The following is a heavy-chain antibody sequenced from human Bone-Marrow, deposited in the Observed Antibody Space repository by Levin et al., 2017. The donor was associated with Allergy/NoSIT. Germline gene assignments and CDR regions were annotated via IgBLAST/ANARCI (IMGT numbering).Heavy chain of an antibody. J-gene: IGHJ6*03. CDR3: ARVASYGWTYYHYYMDV. CDR2: ISSGGSTV. V-gene: IGHV3-48*03. D-gene: IGHD1-26*01. Sequence: GGSLRLSCAASAFTFSDYEMNWVRQAPGKGLEWVSYISSGGSTVYYAESVEGRFTISRDNAKNSLFLQMNALRADDTAVYFCARVASYGWTYYHYYMDVWRAGTTVTVSS. CDR1: AFTFSDYE.